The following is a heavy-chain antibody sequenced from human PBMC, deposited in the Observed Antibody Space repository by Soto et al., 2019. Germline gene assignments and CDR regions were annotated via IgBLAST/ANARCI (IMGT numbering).Heavy chain of an antibody. V-gene: IGHV4-31*03. Sequence: QVQLQESGPGLVKPSQTLSLTCTVSGGSIRSGGYYWSWIRQRPGKGLEWIGYIYYIGRTYYNASLNSRGTRSVDTSKNQFSLKLSAVTAADTAVYYCGGSIDYWGQGTLVTVSS. J-gene: IGHJ4*02. CDR2: IYYIGRT. CDR3: GGSIDY. CDR1: GGSIRSGGYY.